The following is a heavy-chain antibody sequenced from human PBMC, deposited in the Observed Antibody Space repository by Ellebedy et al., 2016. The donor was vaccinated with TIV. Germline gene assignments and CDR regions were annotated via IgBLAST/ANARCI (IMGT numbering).Heavy chain of an antibody. D-gene: IGHD2-15*01. CDR2: IKQGGSDK. V-gene: IGHV3-7*03. CDR1: GFTFSRYW. Sequence: GESLKISCAASGFTFSRYWMNWVRQAPGKGLEWVANIKQGGSDKDYVDSVKGRFTISRDNAKNSLYLQMNSLRAEDTAVYYCARGHCSGSSCMYYYYGMDVWGQGTTVTVAS. CDR3: ARGHCSGSSCMYYYYGMDV. J-gene: IGHJ6*02.